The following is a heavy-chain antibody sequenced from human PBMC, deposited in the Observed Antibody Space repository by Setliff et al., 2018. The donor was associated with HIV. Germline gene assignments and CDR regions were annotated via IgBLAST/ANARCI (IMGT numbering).Heavy chain of an antibody. Sequence: ASVKVSCKASGYTFTSYYIYWVRQAPGQGLEWMGIINPTGGKTSYAQKFQGRVTMTRDTSTSTVYMELSSLRSEDTAVYYCAKVHYSDSTGYYWHAFDIWGQGTVVT. V-gene: IGHV1-46*01. J-gene: IGHJ3*02. D-gene: IGHD3-22*01. CDR1: GYTFTSYY. CDR3: AKVHYSDSTGYYWHAFDI. CDR2: INPTGGKT.